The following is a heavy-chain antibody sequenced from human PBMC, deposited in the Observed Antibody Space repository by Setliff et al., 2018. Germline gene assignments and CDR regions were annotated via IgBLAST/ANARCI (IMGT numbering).Heavy chain of an antibody. V-gene: IGHV4-61*09. J-gene: IGHJ4*02. CDR3: ARLPPLHTPMALTFDY. D-gene: IGHD5-18*01. CDR1: GDSISSRTYY. CDR2: IYTSWST. Sequence: LSLTCTVSGDSISSRTYYWSWIRQPAGKGLEWIGHIYTSWSTIYNPSLKSRLTISLDTSKNQFSLNLSSVTAADTAVYYCARLPPLHTPMALTFDYWGQGVLVTVSS.